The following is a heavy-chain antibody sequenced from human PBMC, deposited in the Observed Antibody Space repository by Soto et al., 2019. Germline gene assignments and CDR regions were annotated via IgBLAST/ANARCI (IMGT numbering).Heavy chain of an antibody. J-gene: IGHJ6*02. CDR3: ARVLSWASYYDFWSCYYSYYHYGMAV. D-gene: IGHD3-3*01. V-gene: IGHV1-69*13. CDR1: GGTFSSYA. CDR2: IIPIFGTA. Sequence: VKVSCKASGGTFSSYAISWVRQAPGQGLEWMGGIIPIFGTANYAQKLQGRVTITADESTSTAYMELSSLRSEDTAVYYCARVLSWASYYDFWSCYYSYYHYGMAVWGQGTTVTVSS.